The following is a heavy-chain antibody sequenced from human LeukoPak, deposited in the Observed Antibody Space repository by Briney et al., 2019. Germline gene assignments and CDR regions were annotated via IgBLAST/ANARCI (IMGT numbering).Heavy chain of an antibody. Sequence: SVKVSCKASGGTFSSYAISWVRQAPGQGLEWMGGIIPIFGTATYAQKFQGRVTMTRDTSTSTVYMEVSSLRSEDTAVYYCARGAYSFLQYWGQGTLVTVSS. CDR1: GGTFSSYA. CDR2: IIPIFGTA. CDR3: ARGAYSFLQY. V-gene: IGHV1-69*05. J-gene: IGHJ4*02. D-gene: IGHD2-21*01.